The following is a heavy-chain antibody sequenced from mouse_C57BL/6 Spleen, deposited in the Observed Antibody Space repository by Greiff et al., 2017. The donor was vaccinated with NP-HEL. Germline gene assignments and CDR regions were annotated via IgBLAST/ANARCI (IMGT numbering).Heavy chain of an antibody. J-gene: IGHJ2*01. Sequence: QVQLQQPGAELVRPGSSVKLSCKASGYTFTSYWMDWVKQRPGQGLEWIGNIYPSDSETHYNQKFKDKATLTVDKSSSTAYMQLSSLTSEDSAVYYCAIGDYYGSSHYFDYWGQGTTLTVSS. V-gene: IGHV1-61*01. D-gene: IGHD1-1*01. CDR1: GYTFTSYW. CDR2: IYPSDSET. CDR3: AIGDYYGSSHYFDY.